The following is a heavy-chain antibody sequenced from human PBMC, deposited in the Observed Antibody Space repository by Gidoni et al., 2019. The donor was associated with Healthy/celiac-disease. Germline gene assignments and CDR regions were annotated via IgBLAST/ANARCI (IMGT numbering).Heavy chain of an antibody. V-gene: IGHV1-2*02. D-gene: IGHD3-16*01. CDR1: GYTFTGYY. Sequence: QMQLVQSGAEVKKPGASVKVSCKAPGYTFTGYYLHWVRQAPGQGLEWMGWMDPNNGDTDYAQNFQGRVTMTRDTSISTAYMELSRLRSDDTAVYYCARPGVGGTFWWFDPWGQGTLVTVSS. CDR3: ARPGVGGTFWWFDP. CDR2: MDPNNGDT. J-gene: IGHJ5*02.